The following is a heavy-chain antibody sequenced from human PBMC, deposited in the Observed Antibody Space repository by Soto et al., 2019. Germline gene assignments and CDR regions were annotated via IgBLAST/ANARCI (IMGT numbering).Heavy chain of an antibody. CDR3: ARDIASRRLDY. J-gene: IGHJ4*02. Sequence: GSLRLSCAASGFTFRNHGMHWVRQAPGKGLEWVAVIWYDGSNKYYTESVEGRFSISRDNSKNTLYLQMNNLRAEDTAIYYCARDIASRRLDYWGQGTPVTVSS. D-gene: IGHD6-6*01. V-gene: IGHV3-33*01. CDR1: GFTFRNHG. CDR2: IWYDGSNK.